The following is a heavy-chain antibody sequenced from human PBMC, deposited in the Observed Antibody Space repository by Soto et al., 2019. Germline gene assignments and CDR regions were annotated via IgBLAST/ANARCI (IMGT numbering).Heavy chain of an antibody. V-gene: IGHV1-2*02. CDR3: PRPPGVGTSGTVFDY. J-gene: IGHJ4*02. CDR2: INPKSGGT. Sequence: QVQLVQSGAEVKKPGASVKVSCKASGYTFTGYYMQWVRQAPGQGLEWMGWINPKSGGTNYTQRFQGRVTMTRDTSISTAYMELRRLTSDDTAVYFCPRPPGVGTSGTVFDYWGQGTLVTVSS. CDR1: GYTFTGYY. D-gene: IGHD2-15*01.